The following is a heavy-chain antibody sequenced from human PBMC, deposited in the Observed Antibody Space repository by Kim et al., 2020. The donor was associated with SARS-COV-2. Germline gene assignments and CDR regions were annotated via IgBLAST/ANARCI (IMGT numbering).Heavy chain of an antibody. Sequence: STPSLKSRVTISVDTSKNQFSLKLSSVTAADTAVYYCASSGRSWRGWFDPWGQGTLVTVSS. J-gene: IGHJ5*02. V-gene: IGHV4-59*01. D-gene: IGHD3-10*01. CDR3: ASSGRSWRGWFDP.